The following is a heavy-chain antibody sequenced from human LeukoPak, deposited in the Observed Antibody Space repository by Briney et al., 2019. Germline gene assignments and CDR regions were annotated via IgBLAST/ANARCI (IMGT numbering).Heavy chain of an antibody. J-gene: IGHJ4*02. V-gene: IGHV3-23*01. D-gene: IGHD3-10*01. Sequence: PGGSLRLSCAASGFTFSNFAMSWVRQAPGKGLEWVSGISGSAGTTYYADSVKGRFTISRDNSKSTLYLQMSSLRAEDTAVYYCAKTDASGSSYNPSHYWGQGTLVTVSS. CDR1: GFTFSNFA. CDR3: AKTDASGSSYNPSHY. CDR2: ISGSAGTT.